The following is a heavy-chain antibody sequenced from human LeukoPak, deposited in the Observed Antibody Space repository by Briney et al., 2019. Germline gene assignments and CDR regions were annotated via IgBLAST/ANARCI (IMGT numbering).Heavy chain of an antibody. V-gene: IGHV4-59*01. Sequence: PSETLSLTCTVSGGSITSYYWSWIRQPPGKGLEWIGYIYYSGSTNYNPSLKSRVTISVDTSKNQFSLRLSSVSAADTAVYYCARDARQQLVERFDYWGQGTLVTVSS. J-gene: IGHJ4*02. CDR1: GGSITSYY. CDR2: IYYSGST. CDR3: ARDARQQLVERFDY. D-gene: IGHD6-13*01.